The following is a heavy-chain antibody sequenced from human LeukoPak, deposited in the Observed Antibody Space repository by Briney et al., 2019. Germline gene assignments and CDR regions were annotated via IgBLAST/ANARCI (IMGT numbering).Heavy chain of an antibody. Sequence: TGGSLRLSCAASGFTFEDYGMHWVRQVPGRGLEWVSSITWNSESIGYADSVKGRFTVSRDNAKNSLYLQMNILRTEDTGLYFCAKDHNSGWYFFDNWGQGTLVTVSS. V-gene: IGHV3-9*01. CDR1: GFTFEDYG. D-gene: IGHD6-19*01. CDR3: AKDHNSGWYFFDN. J-gene: IGHJ4*02. CDR2: ITWNSESI.